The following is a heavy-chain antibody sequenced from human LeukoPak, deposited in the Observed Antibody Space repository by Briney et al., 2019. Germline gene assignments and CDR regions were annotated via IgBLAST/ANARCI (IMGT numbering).Heavy chain of an antibody. Sequence: PGGSLRLSCEASGFTFSTFGMHWVRQAPGKGLEWVSFIWYDGTNKYYTDSVKGRFTISRDNSKNTVYLQMNSLTAEDTAVYYCAKRGRPGGGNWIDPWGQGTLVTVSS. J-gene: IGHJ5*02. D-gene: IGHD3-16*01. CDR1: GFTFSTFG. V-gene: IGHV3-30*02. CDR2: IWYDGTNK. CDR3: AKRGRPGGGNWIDP.